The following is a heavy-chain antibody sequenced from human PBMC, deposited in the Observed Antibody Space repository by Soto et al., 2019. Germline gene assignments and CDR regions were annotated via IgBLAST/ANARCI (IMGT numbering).Heavy chain of an antibody. J-gene: IGHJ4*02. Sequence: VGSLRLSGAASGFIFSDYYMDWVRQARGKGLEWVGRSRNKANNDTTEYAAFVKGRFIISRDESKNSLYLQMNSLKTEDTAVYYCTRVDFYGSGTYDYWGPGTLVTVSS. D-gene: IGHD3-10*01. CDR1: GFIFSDYY. CDR2: SRNKANNDTT. CDR3: TRVDFYGSGTYDY. V-gene: IGHV3-72*01.